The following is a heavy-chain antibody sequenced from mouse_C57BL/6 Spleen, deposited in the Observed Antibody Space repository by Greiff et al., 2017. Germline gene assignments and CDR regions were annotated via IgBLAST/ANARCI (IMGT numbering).Heavy chain of an antibody. J-gene: IGHJ2*01. Sequence: EVKLVESGGGLVKPGGSLTLSCAASGFTFSDYGMHWVRQAPEKGLEWVAYISSGSSTIYYADTVKGRFTISRDNAKNTLFLQMTSLRSEDTAMYYCARRYGNYGFDYWGQGTTLTVSS. CDR2: ISSGSSTI. CDR3: ARRYGNYGFDY. CDR1: GFTFSDYG. V-gene: IGHV5-17*01. D-gene: IGHD2-10*02.